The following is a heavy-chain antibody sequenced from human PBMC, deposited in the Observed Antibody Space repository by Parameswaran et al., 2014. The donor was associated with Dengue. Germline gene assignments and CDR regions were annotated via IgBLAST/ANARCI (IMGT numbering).Heavy chain of an antibody. D-gene: IGHD3-22*01. V-gene: IGHV1-46*01. Sequence: WVRQAPGQGLEWMGIINPSRGSTTYAQKFQGRVTMTRDTSTTTVYMELSSLRSEDTAVYYCARDIYYDSSGDDGDYYGMDVWGQGDHGHRLL. CDR2: INPSRGST. J-gene: IGHJ6*02. CDR3: ARDIYYDSSGDDGDYYGMDV.